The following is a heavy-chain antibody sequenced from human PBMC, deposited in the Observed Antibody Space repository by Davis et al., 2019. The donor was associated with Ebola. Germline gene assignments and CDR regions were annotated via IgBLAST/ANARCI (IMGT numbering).Heavy chain of an antibody. V-gene: IGHV1-2*04. CDR3: ARVSGDYTTFDY. D-gene: IGHD4-17*01. J-gene: IGHJ4*02. Sequence: ASVKVSCKASGYTFTSYDINWVRQATGQGLEWMGWINPNSGGTNYAQKFQGWVTMTRDTSISTAYMELSRLRSDDTAVYYCARVSGDYTTFDYWGQGTLVTVSS. CDR2: INPNSGGT. CDR1: GYTFTSYD.